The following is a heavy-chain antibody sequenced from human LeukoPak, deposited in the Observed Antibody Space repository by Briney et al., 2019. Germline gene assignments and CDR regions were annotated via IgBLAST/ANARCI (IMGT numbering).Heavy chain of an antibody. CDR1: GYTFTGYY. J-gene: IGHJ4*02. CDR3: ARDTAMGSFDY. V-gene: IGHV1-2*02. D-gene: IGHD5-18*01. Sequence: ASVKVSCKASGYTFTGYYMHWVPQAPGQGLEWMGWINPNSGGTNYAQTFRGSVTMTRDTSISTAYMELSRLRSDDTAVYYCARDTAMGSFDYSGQGTLVTVSS. CDR2: INPNSGGT.